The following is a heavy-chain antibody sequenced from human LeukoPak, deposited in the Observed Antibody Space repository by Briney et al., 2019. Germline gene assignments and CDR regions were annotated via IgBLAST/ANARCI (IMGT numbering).Heavy chain of an antibody. V-gene: IGHV3-74*01. D-gene: IGHD1-26*01. CDR3: ARDTARNPELLDY. CDR2: ISSDGSST. CDR1: GFTFSSYW. J-gene: IGHJ4*02. Sequence: GGSLRLSCAASGFTFSSYWMHWVRQAPGKGLVWVSRISSDGSSTSYADSVKGRFTISRDNAKNTLYVQMNSLRAEDTAVYYCARDTARNPELLDYWGQGTLVTVSS.